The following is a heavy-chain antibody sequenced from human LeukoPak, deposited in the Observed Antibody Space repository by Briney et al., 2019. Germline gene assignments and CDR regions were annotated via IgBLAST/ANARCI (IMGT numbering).Heavy chain of an antibody. CDR2: IYHSGST. D-gene: IGHD2-15*01. Sequence: SGTLSLTCAVSGGSISSTNWWSWVRQPPGKGLEWIGEIYHSGSTNYNPSLKSRITISIDESKNQFSLKVSSVTAADTAVYYCASGGTLTYDGMNVWGQGTTVTVSS. V-gene: IGHV4-4*02. J-gene: IGHJ6*01. CDR3: ASGGTLTYDGMNV. CDR1: GGSISSTNW.